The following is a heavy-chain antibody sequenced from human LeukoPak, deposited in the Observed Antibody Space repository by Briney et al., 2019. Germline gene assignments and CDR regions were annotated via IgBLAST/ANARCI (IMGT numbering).Heavy chain of an antibody. D-gene: IGHD4-23*01. Sequence: GASLKISCKGSGYSFTSYWIGWVRQMPGKGLEWMGIIYPGDSDTRYSPSFQGQVTISADKSISTAYLQWSSLKASDTAMYYCARHARTDYGGNSLDYWGQGTLVTVSS. CDR2: IYPGDSDT. V-gene: IGHV5-51*01. CDR3: ARHARTDYGGNSLDY. J-gene: IGHJ4*02. CDR1: GYSFTSYW.